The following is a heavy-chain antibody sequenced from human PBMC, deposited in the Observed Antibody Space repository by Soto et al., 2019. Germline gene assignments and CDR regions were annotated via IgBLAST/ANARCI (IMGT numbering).Heavy chain of an antibody. CDR2: IIPIFGAA. CDR3: ARSGIAAAGTFWYFDL. V-gene: IGHV1-69*13. D-gene: IGHD6-13*01. Sequence: SVKVSCKASGGTFSSYAISWVRQAPGQGLEWMGGIIPIFGAANYAQKFQGRVTITADESTSTAYMELSSLRSEDTAVYYCARSGIAAAGTFWYFDLWGRGTLVTVSS. J-gene: IGHJ2*01. CDR1: GGTFSSYA.